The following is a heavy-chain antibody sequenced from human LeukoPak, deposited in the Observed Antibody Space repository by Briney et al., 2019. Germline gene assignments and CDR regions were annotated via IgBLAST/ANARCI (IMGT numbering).Heavy chain of an antibody. V-gene: IGHV3-43*02. CDR3: AKDLLSTTVTAYYYYYYGMDV. D-gene: IGHD4-17*01. Sequence: GGSLRLSCAASGFTFDDYAMHWVRQAPGKGLEWVSLISGDGGSTYYADSVKGRFTISRDNSKNSLYLQMNSLGTEDTALYYCAKDLLSTTVTAYYYYYYGMDVWGQGTTVTVSS. CDR2: ISGDGGST. CDR1: GFTFDDYA. J-gene: IGHJ6*02.